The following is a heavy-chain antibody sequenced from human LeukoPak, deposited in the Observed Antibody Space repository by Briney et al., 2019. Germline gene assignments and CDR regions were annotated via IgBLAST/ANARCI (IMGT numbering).Heavy chain of an antibody. V-gene: IGHV3-11*01. CDR3: ARDRGGDIVVVPAASFDY. CDR2: ISSSGSTI. CDR1: GFTFSDYH. Sequence: GGSLRLSCAASGFTFSDYHVSWIRQAPGKGLEWVSYISSSGSTIYYADSVKGRFTISRDNAKNSLYLQMNSLRAEDTAVYYCARDRGGDIVVVPAASFDYWGQGTLVTVSS. J-gene: IGHJ4*02. D-gene: IGHD2-2*01.